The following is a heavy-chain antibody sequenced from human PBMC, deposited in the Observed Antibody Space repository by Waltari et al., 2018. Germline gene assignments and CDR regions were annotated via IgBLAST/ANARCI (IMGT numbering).Heavy chain of an antibody. CDR1: GLPFLGYW. D-gene: IGHD3-22*01. CDR2: INSDGSGT. Sequence: EVQLVASGGGLVQPGGSLRRSCAASGLPFLGYWMHWVRQATGKGLVWVSRINSDGSGTIYADSVKGRFTISRDNAKNTLYLQLNSLRVEDTAVYYCAREPSPDSSGYFYYYMDVWGKGTTVTVSS. CDR3: AREPSPDSSGYFYYYMDV. J-gene: IGHJ6*03. V-gene: IGHV3-74*01.